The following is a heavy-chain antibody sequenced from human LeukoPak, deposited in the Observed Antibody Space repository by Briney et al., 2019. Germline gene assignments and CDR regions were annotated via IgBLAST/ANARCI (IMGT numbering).Heavy chain of an antibody. CDR2: IYHSGNT. CDR3: ARGSYHDGSGNRGAFDY. J-gene: IGHJ4*02. V-gene: IGHV4-34*01. D-gene: IGHD3-22*01. Sequence: PSGTLSLSCAVYGVSFSGYYWSWIRQPPGKGLEWVGEIYHSGNTNYTPSLKRRVTISRDTSKNQLSLKLSSVSAQDTAVYYCARGSYHDGSGNRGAFDYWGQGTMVTVSS. CDR1: GVSFSGYY.